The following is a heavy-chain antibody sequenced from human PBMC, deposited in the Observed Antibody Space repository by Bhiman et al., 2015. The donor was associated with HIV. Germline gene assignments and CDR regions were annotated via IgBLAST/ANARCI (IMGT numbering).Heavy chain of an antibody. CDR2: IYSGGSR. V-gene: IGHV3-66*01. J-gene: IGHJ6*03. CDR1: GFTVSSNY. Sequence: EEQLVESGGGLVQPGGSLRLSCAASGFTVSSNYMSWVRQAPGKGLEWVSVIYSGGSRYYADSVKGRFTISRDNSKNTLYLQLNSLRGDDTAVYFCTRAPNHYYYMDVWGKGTTVTVSS. CDR3: TRAPNHYYYMDV.